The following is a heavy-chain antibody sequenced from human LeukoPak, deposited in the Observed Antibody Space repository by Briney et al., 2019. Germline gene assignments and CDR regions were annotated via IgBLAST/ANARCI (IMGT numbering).Heavy chain of an antibody. Sequence: GGSLRLSCAASGFTFSSYAMHWVRQAPGKGLEWVALISYDESNTFYADSVKGRFTISRDNAKNSLYLQMNSLRAEDTAVYYCARASPDSGSYFAADYWGQGTLVTVSS. CDR1: GFTFSSYA. D-gene: IGHD1-26*01. CDR3: ARASPDSGSYFAADY. CDR2: ISYDESNT. J-gene: IGHJ4*02. V-gene: IGHV3-30*04.